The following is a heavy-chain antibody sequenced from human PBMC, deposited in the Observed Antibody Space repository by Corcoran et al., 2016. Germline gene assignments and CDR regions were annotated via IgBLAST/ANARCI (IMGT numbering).Heavy chain of an antibody. J-gene: IGHJ5*02. V-gene: IGHV1-3*01. Sequence: QVQLVQSGAEVKKPGASVKVSCKASGYTFTSYAMHWVRQAPGQRLEWMGWINAGNGNTKYSQKFQGRVTITRDTSASTAYMELSSLRSEDTAVYYCAKEITMIVVATHPAYWFDPWGQGTLVTVSS. D-gene: IGHD3-22*01. CDR2: INAGNGNT. CDR3: AKEITMIVVATHPAYWFDP. CDR1: GYTFTSYA.